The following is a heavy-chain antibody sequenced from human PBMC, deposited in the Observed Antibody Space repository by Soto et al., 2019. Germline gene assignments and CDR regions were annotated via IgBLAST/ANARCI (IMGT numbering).Heavy chain of an antibody. Sequence: SVKVSCKASGGTFSTYTLSWVRQAPGQGLEWMGGIITTSGSTNYAPKFRGRVTITADKSTSTTYLEMSSLRSEDTAVYYCTRINIVLISAGRVYHGMDVWGHGTTVTVSS. CDR1: GGTFSTYT. V-gene: IGHV1-69*06. CDR3: TRINIVLISAGRVYHGMDV. CDR2: IITTSGST. J-gene: IGHJ6*02. D-gene: IGHD2-8*01.